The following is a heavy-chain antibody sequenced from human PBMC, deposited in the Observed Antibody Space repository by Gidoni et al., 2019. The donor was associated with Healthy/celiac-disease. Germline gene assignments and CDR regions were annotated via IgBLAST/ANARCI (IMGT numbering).Heavy chain of an antibody. CDR2: IYYSGST. J-gene: IGHJ5*02. D-gene: IGHD3-10*01. V-gene: IGHV4-31*03. Sequence: QVQLQESGPGLVKPSQTLSLTCTVSGASISSGGYSWSWIRQHPGKGLEWIGYIYYSGSTYYNPSLKSRVTISVDTSKNQFSLKLSSVTAADTAVYYCARAPMAGGPRTKKNNWFDPWGQGTLVTVSS. CDR1: GASISSGGYS. CDR3: ARAPMAGGPRTKKNNWFDP.